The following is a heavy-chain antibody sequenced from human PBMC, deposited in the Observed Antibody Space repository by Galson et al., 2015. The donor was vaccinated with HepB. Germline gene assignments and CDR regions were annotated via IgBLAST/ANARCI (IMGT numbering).Heavy chain of an antibody. Sequence: SVKVSCKASGGTFTTYAISWVRQAPGQGLEWIGGIIPILGTARYAQKFQGRVTITADKSTSTAYMELSSLRSEDTAVYYCAGGRFLEWLFWFYFGYWGQGTLVTVAS. D-gene: IGHD3-3*01. V-gene: IGHV1-69*10. CDR1: GGTFTTYA. CDR2: IIPILGTA. CDR3: AGGRFLEWLFWFYFGY. J-gene: IGHJ4*02.